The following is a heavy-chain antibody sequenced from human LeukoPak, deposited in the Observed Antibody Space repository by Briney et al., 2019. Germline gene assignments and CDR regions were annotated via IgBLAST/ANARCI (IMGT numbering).Heavy chain of an antibody. CDR3: AKAAGYFDS. Sequence: GGSLRLSCAASGFTFSSYGMHWVRQAPGKGLEWVAVISYDGSNQYYADSVKGRFTISRDNSKNTLYLQMNSLRAEDTAVYYCAKAAGYFDSWGQGTLVTVSS. D-gene: IGHD6-19*01. CDR2: ISYDGSNQ. J-gene: IGHJ4*02. V-gene: IGHV3-30*18. CDR1: GFTFSSYG.